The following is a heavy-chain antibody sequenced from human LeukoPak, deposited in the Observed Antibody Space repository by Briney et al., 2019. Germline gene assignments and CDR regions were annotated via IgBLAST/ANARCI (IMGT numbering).Heavy chain of an antibody. D-gene: IGHD1-1*01. V-gene: IGHV4-39*01. CDR3: ARRQELIDY. CDR1: GGSISSSSYY. J-gene: IGHJ4*02. CDR2: IYYSGST. Sequence: PSETLSLTCTVSGGSISSSSYYWGWIRQPPGTGLEWIGSIYYSGSTYYNPSLKSRVTISVDTSKNQFSLKLSSVTAADTAVYYCARRQELIDYWGQGTLVTVSS.